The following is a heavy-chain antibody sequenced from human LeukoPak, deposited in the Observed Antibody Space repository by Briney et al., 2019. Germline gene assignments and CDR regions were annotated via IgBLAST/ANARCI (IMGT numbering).Heavy chain of an antibody. D-gene: IGHD3-10*01. V-gene: IGHV1-18*01. CDR1: GYTFTSCG. J-gene: IGHJ6*02. Sequence: ASVKVSCKASGYTFTSCGISWVRQAPGQGLEWMGWISAYNGNTNYAQKLQGRVTMTTDTSTSTAYMELRSLRSDDTAVYYCARDDYGSGSYYHGYYYGMDVWGQGTTVTVSS. CDR3: ARDDYGSGSYYHGYYYGMDV. CDR2: ISAYNGNT.